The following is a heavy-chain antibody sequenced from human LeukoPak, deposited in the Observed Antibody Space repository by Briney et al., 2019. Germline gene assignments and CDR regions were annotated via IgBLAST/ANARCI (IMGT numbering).Heavy chain of an antibody. D-gene: IGHD3-10*02. CDR3: AELGITMIGGV. Sequence: GGSLRLSCAASGFTFSDHYMSWIRQAPGKGLEWVSYISGSGSIIYYGDSVKGRFTISRDNAKNSLYLQMNSLRAEDTAVYYCAELGITMIGGVWGKGTTVTISS. J-gene: IGHJ6*04. CDR2: ISGSGSII. CDR1: GFTFSDHY. V-gene: IGHV3-11*04.